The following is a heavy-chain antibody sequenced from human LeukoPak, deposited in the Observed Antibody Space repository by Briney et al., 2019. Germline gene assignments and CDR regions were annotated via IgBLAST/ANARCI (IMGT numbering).Heavy chain of an antibody. CDR2: IHSGGTT. J-gene: IGHJ4*02. V-gene: IGHV3-53*01. CDR3: ARHSDSGYGPFAS. Sequence: GGSLRLSCAASGFTVSNNYMSWVRQAPGKGLEWVSVIHSGGTTNYADSVQGRFTISRDNSKTTVYLHMNSLRAEDTAVYYCARHSDSGYGPFASWGQGTLVSVSS. D-gene: IGHD5-12*01. CDR1: GFTVSNNY.